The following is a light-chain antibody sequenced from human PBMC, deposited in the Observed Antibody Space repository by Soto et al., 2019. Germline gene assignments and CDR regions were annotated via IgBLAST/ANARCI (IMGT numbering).Light chain of an antibody. CDR2: DAS. CDR3: QQYNVYSVT. CDR1: HSISNW. J-gene: IGKJ4*01. Sequence: DIQLTQSPSTLSASIGDGVTITCRASHSISNWLAWYQQKPGKAPKLLIYDASTLGSGVPSRFSGSGSGTEFTLTISSLQPDDFATYYCQQYNVYSVTFGGGTKVDIK. V-gene: IGKV1-5*01.